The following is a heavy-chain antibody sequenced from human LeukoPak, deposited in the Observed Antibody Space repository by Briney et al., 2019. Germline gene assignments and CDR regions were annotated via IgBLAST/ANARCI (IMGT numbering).Heavy chain of an antibody. V-gene: IGHV1-18*01. J-gene: IGHJ2*01. CDR1: GYTFSDYG. Sequence: ASVKVSCKASGYTFSDYGVSWVRQAPGQGLEWMGRISTYNDNTNYAQKFQGRVTVTTDTATNTAYMELRNLTSDDTAVYYCARDGMQLWLRGYFDLWGRGTLVTVSS. CDR2: ISTYNDNT. CDR3: ARDGMQLWLRGYFDL. D-gene: IGHD5-18*01.